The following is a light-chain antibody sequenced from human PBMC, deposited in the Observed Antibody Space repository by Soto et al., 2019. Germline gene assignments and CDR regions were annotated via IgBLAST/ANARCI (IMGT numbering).Light chain of an antibody. V-gene: IGKV1-5*03. CDR3: QQYSSYSVYT. J-gene: IGKJ2*01. CDR2: KTS. CDR1: QTINNW. Sequence: DIQMTQSPSTLPASVGDRVTITCRASQTINNWLAWYQQKPGKAPKLLIYKTSSLHSGVPSRFSGSGSGTEFTLTISCLQPDDFATYYCQQYSSYSVYTFGQGTKVESK.